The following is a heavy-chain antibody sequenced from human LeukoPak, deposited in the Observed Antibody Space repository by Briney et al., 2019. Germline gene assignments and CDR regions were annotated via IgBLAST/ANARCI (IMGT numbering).Heavy chain of an antibody. D-gene: IGHD6-13*01. J-gene: IGHJ4*02. CDR3: ARLTKNTSTWYGFDY. CDR2: IYPGDSDS. CDR1: GYSFTSYW. Sequence: GESLKISCKGSGYSFTSYWIGWVRQMPGEGLEWMGIIYPGDSDSRYSPSFQGQVTISADKSISTAYLQWSSLKASDTAMYYCARLTKNTSTWYGFDYWGQGTLVTVSS. V-gene: IGHV5-51*01.